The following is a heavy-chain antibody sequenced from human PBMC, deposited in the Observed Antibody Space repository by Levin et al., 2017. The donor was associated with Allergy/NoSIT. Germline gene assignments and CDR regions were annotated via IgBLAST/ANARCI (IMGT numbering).Heavy chain of an antibody. Sequence: GESLKISCAASGFTFSSYAMSWVRQAPGKGLEWVSAISGSGGSTYYADSVKGRFTISRDNSKNTLYLQMNSLRAEDTAVYYCAKLRYSSSWYFMGDLDYWGQGTLVTVSS. CDR3: AKLRYSSSWYFMGDLDY. CDR2: ISGSGGST. D-gene: IGHD6-13*01. V-gene: IGHV3-23*01. J-gene: IGHJ4*02. CDR1: GFTFSSYA.